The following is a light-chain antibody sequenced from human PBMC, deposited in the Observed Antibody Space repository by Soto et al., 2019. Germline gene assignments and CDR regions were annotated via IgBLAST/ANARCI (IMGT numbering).Light chain of an antibody. CDR2: GTS. J-gene: IGKJ1*01. Sequence: EIVLTQSPGILSLSPGARATLSCRASQTVAYTSLAWYQQRPGQAPLLLIYGTSTSATGTTDRFIGSGSGSAFTLTSSRLEPEDFAVYYCQQNVTTPRTFGQGTKVE. V-gene: IGKV3-20*01. CDR1: QTVAYTS. CDR3: QQNVTTPRT.